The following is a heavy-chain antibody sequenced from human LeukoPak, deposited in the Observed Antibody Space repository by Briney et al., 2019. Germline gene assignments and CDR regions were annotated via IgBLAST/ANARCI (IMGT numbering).Heavy chain of an antibody. V-gene: IGHV4-59*08. CDR2: IYYSGST. CDR3: ARADYGDYGYYFDY. Sequence: KPSETLSLTCTVSGGSISSYYWSWIRQPPGKGLEWIGYIYYSGSTNYKPSLKSRVTISVDTSKNQFSLKLSSVTAADTAVYYCARADYGDYGYYFDYWGQGTLVTVSS. D-gene: IGHD4-17*01. J-gene: IGHJ4*02. CDR1: GGSISSYY.